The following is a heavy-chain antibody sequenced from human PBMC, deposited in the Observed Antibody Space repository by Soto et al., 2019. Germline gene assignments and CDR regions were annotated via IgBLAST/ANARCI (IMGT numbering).Heavy chain of an antibody. CDR1: GYAFTSYG. D-gene: IGHD1-26*01. J-gene: IGHJ6*02. V-gene: IGHV1-18*01. Sequence: ASVKVSCKASGYAFTSYGISWVRQAPEQGLEWMGWISAYNGNTNYAKKLQGRVTMTTGTSTSTAYMELKSLRSDDTAVYYCAREQVVGATYYYYGMDVWGQGTTVTVSS. CDR2: ISAYNGNT. CDR3: AREQVVGATYYYYGMDV.